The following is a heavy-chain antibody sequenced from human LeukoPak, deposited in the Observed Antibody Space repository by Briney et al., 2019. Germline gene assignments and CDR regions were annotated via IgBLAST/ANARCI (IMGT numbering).Heavy chain of an antibody. CDR3: VRGGQGDGHSADEGFDI. CDR2: TYYRSKWYN. D-gene: IGHD5-18*01. V-gene: IGHV6-1*01. Sequence: SQTLSLTCAISGDSVFSNSSWNWIRQSPSRGLEWPGRTYYRSKWYNDYGVSVKSRININPDTSKNHFSLQLSSVTPEDTAVYYCVRGGQGDGHSADEGFDIWGQGTMVTVS. CDR1: GDSVFSNSS. J-gene: IGHJ3*02.